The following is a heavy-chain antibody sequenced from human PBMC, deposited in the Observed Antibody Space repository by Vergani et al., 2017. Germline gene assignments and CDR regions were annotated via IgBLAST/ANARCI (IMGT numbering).Heavy chain of an antibody. CDR1: GFTFKNNT. CDR3: ASRVSANGGLDT. D-gene: IGHD2-15*01. Sequence: VQLVESGGGLVKPGGSLRLSCEGSGFTFKNNTMTWVRQAPGNGLEWVSSISSSSAYLHYADSVKGRFTISRDNAKKSLFLQMNNLRADDTAVYYCASRVSANGGLDTWGQGTLVTVSS. CDR2: ISSSSAYL. V-gene: IGHV3-21*02. J-gene: IGHJ5*02.